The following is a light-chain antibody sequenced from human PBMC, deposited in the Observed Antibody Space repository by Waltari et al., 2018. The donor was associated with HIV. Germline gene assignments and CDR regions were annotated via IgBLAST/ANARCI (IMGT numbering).Light chain of an antibody. CDR1: NSNIGAGYD. CDR2: TNS. CDR3: QSYDSGLSGVI. J-gene: IGLJ2*01. Sequence: QSVLTQPPSVSGAPGQRVTISCTGSNSNIGAGYDVHWFQQLPGTAPNLLIYTNSGRPSGVPDRFSASKSGASASLAIAGLQVEDEADYYCQSYDSGLSGVIFGGGTKLTVL. V-gene: IGLV1-40*01.